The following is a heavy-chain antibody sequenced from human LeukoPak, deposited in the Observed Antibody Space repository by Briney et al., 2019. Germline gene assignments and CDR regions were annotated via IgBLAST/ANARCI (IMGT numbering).Heavy chain of an antibody. CDR3: AKYLSRAFDC. J-gene: IGHJ4*02. V-gene: IGHV3-7*01. D-gene: IGHD2/OR15-2a*01. CDR1: GFNFNNNW. Sequence: GGSLGLSCVASGFNFNNNWMAWVRQAPGKGPELVAHINHDGRHTGYVDSVKGRFTISRDNAKSSLYLQLNSLRAEDTVMYYCAKYLSRAFDCWGQGSMITVSS. CDR2: INHDGRHT.